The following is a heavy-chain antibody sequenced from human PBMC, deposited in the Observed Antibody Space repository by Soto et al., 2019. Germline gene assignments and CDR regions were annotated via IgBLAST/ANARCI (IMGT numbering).Heavy chain of an antibody. CDR1: GFTFSSYA. V-gene: IGHV3-23*01. CDR3: AKGSRIIEYSSSTLNYYFDY. Sequence: GXSLRLACAASGFTFSSYAMSWVRQAPVNGLEWVSAISGSGGSTYYADSVKGRFTISRDNSKNTLYLQMNSLRAEDTAVYYCAKGSRIIEYSSSTLNYYFDYWGQGTLVTVSS. J-gene: IGHJ4*02. D-gene: IGHD6-6*01. CDR2: ISGSGGST.